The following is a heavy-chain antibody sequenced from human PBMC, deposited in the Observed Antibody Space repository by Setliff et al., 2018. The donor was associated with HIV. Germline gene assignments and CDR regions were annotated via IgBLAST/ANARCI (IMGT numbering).Heavy chain of an antibody. CDR3: AITIVGVTTEMY. V-gene: IGHV4-34*01. J-gene: IGHJ4*02. CDR2: VNHNGNI. D-gene: IGHD2-21*02. Sequence: TLSLTCAVYGGSFTNYFWSWIRQSPGKGLEWIVEVNHNGNINYNPSLQSRVTVSVDTSKPQFSLKMNSVTAADTAVYYCAITIVGVTTEMYWGQGTLVTVSS. CDR1: GGSFTNYF.